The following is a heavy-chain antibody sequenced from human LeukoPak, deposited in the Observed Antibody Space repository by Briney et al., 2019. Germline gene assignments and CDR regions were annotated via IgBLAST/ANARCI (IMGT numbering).Heavy chain of an antibody. CDR1: GFNFESYS. J-gene: IGHJ3*02. D-gene: IGHD3-22*01. Sequence: GGSLRLSCAASGFNFESYSMIGVRQAPGKGLEWVSSISFSGAYIYYAASVKGRFTISRDNAKNSVFLQLNSVKVEDTAVYYCARRPPASYDSSGLDAFDIWGQGTMVTVSS. CDR2: ISFSGAYI. V-gene: IGHV3-21*01. CDR3: ARRPPASYDSSGLDAFDI.